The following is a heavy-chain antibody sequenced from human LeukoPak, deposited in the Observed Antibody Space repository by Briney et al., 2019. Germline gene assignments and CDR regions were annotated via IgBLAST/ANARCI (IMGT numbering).Heavy chain of an antibody. CDR3: ARDRVLWPREKDAFDI. CDR2: IKPDGSAQ. V-gene: IGHV3-7*01. CDR1: GFTFSYYW. J-gene: IGHJ3*02. Sequence: PGGSLRLSCVGSGFTFSYYWVTWVRQAPGKGPEWLANIKPDGSAQYYADSVRGRFTISRDNAKNSLYLQMNSLRAEDTAVYYCARDRVLWPREKDAFDIWGQGTMVTVSS. D-gene: IGHD3-10*01.